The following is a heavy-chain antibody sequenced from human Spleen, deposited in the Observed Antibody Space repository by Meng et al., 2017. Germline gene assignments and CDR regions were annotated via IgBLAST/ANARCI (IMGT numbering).Heavy chain of an antibody. V-gene: IGHV1-18*01. CDR1: GYAFNSHG. Sequence: ASVKVSCKASGYAFNSHGISWVRQAPGQGLEWLGWITAYNRNTNYSQKLQGRVTMTIETYTSTAYMELRNLRPDDTAVYYCARDKDSSGKEVGAFDIWGQGTMVTVSS. D-gene: IGHD6-19*01. CDR2: ITAYNRNT. CDR3: ARDKDSSGKEVGAFDI. J-gene: IGHJ3*02.